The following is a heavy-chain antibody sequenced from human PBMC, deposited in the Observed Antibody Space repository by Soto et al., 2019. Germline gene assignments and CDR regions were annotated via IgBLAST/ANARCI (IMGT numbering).Heavy chain of an antibody. CDR1: GYTFSSYA. J-gene: IGHJ4*02. D-gene: IGHD6-19*01. CDR2: INAGNGNT. CDR3: ARDGAVAGDSNFDY. V-gene: IGHV1-3*01. Sequence: ASVKVSCKASGYTFSSYAMNWVRQAPGQRLEWMGWINAGNGNTKYSQKFQGRVTITRDTSASTAYMELSSLRSEDTAVYYCARDGAVAGDSNFDYWGQGTLVTVSS.